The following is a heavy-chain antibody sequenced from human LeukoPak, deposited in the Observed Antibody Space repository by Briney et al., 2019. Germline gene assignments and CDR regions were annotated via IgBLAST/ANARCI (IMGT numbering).Heavy chain of an antibody. CDR2: ISGDETYT. J-gene: IGHJ3*02. CDR3: VREDNAFNI. Sequence: GGSLRLSCAASGFTFSSNAMSWVRQAPGEGLMWVSQISGDETYTNYADSVKGRFTISRDNAKNTLYLQMNSLRAEDTAIYYCVREDNAFNIWGQGTLVTVSS. V-gene: IGHV3-74*01. CDR1: GFTFSSNA.